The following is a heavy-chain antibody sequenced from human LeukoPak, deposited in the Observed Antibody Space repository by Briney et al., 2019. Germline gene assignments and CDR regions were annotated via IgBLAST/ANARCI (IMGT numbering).Heavy chain of an antibody. CDR3: ARDTHLLLSLSYYYYGMDV. Sequence: GGSLRLSSAASVFTFSSYAMGWVRQAPGKGLEWVSAISGSGGSTYYADSVKGRFTISRDNAKNMLYLQMNSRRAEDTAVYYCARDTHLLLSLSYYYYGMDVWGQGTTVTVSS. D-gene: IGHD2-2*01. J-gene: IGHJ6*02. CDR2: ISGSGGST. CDR1: VFTFSSYA. V-gene: IGHV3-23*01.